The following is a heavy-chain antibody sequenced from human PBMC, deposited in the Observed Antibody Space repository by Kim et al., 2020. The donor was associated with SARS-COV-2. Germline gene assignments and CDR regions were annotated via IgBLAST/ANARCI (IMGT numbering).Heavy chain of an antibody. V-gene: IGHV3-7*03. CDR3: ARDRIQLWVSGNYFDY. CDR2: IKQDGSEK. J-gene: IGHJ4*02. Sequence: GGSLRLSCAASGFTFSSYWMSWVRQAPGKGLEWVANIKQDGSEKYYVDSVKGRFTISRDNAKNSLYLQMNSLRAEDTAVYYCARDRIQLWVSGNYFDYWGQGTLVTVSS. CDR1: GFTFSSYW. D-gene: IGHD5-18*01.